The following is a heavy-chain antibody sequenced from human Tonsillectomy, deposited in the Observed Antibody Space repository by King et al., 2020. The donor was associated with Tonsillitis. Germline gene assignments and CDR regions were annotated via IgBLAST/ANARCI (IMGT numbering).Heavy chain of an antibody. V-gene: IGHV3-23*04. Sequence: VQLVESGGGLVQPGGSLRLSCAASGFTFSTYAMTWVRQAPGKGLEWVSVMSGAGARTYHADSVKGRFTIPRDTSKNTLYLQMNSLRAEDTAVYYCAKCPYDFWSGGLYYAMDVWGQGTTVTVSS. CDR3: AKCPYDFWSGGLYYAMDV. CDR1: GFTFSTYA. CDR2: MSGAGART. J-gene: IGHJ6*02. D-gene: IGHD3-3*01.